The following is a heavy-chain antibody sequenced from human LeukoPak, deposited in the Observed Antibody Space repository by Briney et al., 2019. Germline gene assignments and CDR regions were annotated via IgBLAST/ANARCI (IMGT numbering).Heavy chain of an antibody. CDR1: GFTFSSYS. D-gene: IGHD2-15*01. V-gene: IGHV3-48*04. J-gene: IGHJ6*04. CDR2: ISSSSSTI. CDR3: AKEPEPSLLPDV. Sequence: PGGSLRLSCAASGFTFSSYSMNWVRQAPGKGLEWVSYISSSSSTIYYADSVKGRFTISRDNAKNSLYLQMNSLRAEDTAVYYCAKEPEPSLLPDVWGKGTTVTVSS.